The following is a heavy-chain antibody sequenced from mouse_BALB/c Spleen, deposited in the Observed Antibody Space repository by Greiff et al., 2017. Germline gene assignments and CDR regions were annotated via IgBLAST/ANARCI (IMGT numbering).Heavy chain of an antibody. Sequence: EVKLVESGGGLVQPGGSRKLSCAASGFTFSDYGMAWVRQAPGKGPELVAFISNLAYSIYYADTVTGRFTISRENAKNTLYLEMSSLRSEDTAMYYCARQQGTYAMDYWGQGTSVTVSS. V-gene: IGHV5-15*02. CDR1: GFTFSDYG. CDR3: ARQQGTYAMDY. J-gene: IGHJ4*01. D-gene: IGHD2-14*01. CDR2: ISNLAYSI.